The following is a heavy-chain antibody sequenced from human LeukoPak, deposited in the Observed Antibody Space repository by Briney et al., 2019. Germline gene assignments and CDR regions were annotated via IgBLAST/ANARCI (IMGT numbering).Heavy chain of an antibody. CDR2: IKTKIDGGTT. Sequence: GESLRLSCAASGFTFSYVWMSWVRQAPGKGLEWVGRIKTKIDGGTTDYAAPVKGRFTISRDDSKNTLYLQINSLKTEDTAVYYCTTESYCSSTSCPGTFDFWGQGTLVTVSS. CDR3: TTESYCSSTSCPGTFDF. V-gene: IGHV3-15*01. CDR1: GFTFSYVW. D-gene: IGHD2-2*01. J-gene: IGHJ4*02.